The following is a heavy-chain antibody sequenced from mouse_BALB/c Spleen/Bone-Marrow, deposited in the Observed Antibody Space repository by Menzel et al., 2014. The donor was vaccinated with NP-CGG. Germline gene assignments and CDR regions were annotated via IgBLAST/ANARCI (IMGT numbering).Heavy chain of an antibody. V-gene: IGHV3-8*02. Sequence: VHVKQSGPSLVNPSQTLSLTCSVTGDSITSGYWNWIRKFPGNKLEYMGYISYSGSTYYSPSLKSRISITRDTSKNQFYLQLNSVTTEDTATYYCATYDGYYFDYWGQGTTLTVSS. D-gene: IGHD2-3*01. CDR2: ISYSGST. CDR3: ATYDGYYFDY. J-gene: IGHJ2*01. CDR1: GDSITSGY.